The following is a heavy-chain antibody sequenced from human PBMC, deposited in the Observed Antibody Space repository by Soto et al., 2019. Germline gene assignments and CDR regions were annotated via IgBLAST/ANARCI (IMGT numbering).Heavy chain of an antibody. D-gene: IGHD2-21*02. V-gene: IGHV4-39*01. CDR1: GGSISSSSYF. J-gene: IGHJ5*02. CDR3: ARHPSDFWFAP. Sequence: PSETLSLTCSVSGGSISSSSYFWGWIRQPPGKGLEWIGSIYYSGSTYYNPSLKSRVTVSVDTSKNQFSLKLSSVTAADTAVYYCARHPSDFWFAPWGQGTLVTLSS. CDR2: IYYSGST.